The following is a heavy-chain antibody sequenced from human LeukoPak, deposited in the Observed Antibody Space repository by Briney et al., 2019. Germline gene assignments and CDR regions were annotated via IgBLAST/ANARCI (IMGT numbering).Heavy chain of an antibody. CDR1: GFTLSSYN. CDR2: IRNSGNTI. V-gene: IGHV3-48*01. D-gene: IGHD1-14*01. J-gene: IGHJ4*02. Sequence: GGSLRLSCAVSGFTLSSYNMNWVRQAPGKGLEWVSYIRNSGNTIYYADSVKGRFPISRDNSKNTLYLQMNSLRAEDTAVYYCARNFNHFDYWGQGTLVTVSS. CDR3: ARNFNHFDY.